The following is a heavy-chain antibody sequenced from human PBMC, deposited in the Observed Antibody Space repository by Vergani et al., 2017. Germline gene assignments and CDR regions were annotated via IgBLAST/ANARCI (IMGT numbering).Heavy chain of an antibody. D-gene: IGHD5-18*01. V-gene: IGHV4-31*03. J-gene: IGHJ3*02. CDR1: GGPLSSGGYY. CDR2: SYYSGST. CDR3: AREIQLWLLASGAFDI. Sequence: QVQLQESGPGLVKPSQTLSLTCTVSGGPLSSGGYYWSWIRQHPGKGLEWIGYSYYSGSTYYNPSLKSRVTIAVDTSKDQFSLKLSSVTAADTAVYYCAREIQLWLLASGAFDIWGQGTMVTVSS.